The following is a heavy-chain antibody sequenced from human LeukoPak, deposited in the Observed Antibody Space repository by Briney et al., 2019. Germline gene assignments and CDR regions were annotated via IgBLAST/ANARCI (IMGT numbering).Heavy chain of an antibody. CDR2: INSDGSWT. D-gene: IGHD2/OR15-2a*01. V-gene: IGHV3-74*01. CDR3: VSFYETY. J-gene: IGHJ4*02. CDR1: GNYW. Sequence: GGSLRLSCAASGNYWMHWVRQAPGKGLVWVSHINSDGSWTSYADSMKGRFTISKDNAKNTVYLQMNSLRAEDTAVYYCVSFYETYWGRGTLVTVSS.